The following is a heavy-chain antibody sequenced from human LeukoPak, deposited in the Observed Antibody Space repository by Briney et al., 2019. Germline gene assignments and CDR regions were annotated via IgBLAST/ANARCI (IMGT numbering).Heavy chain of an antibody. CDR2: INDRGST. V-gene: IGHV4-59*02. Sequence: SETLSLTCTVSGDSVRRYYWSWIRQPPGQGLEWLGHINDRGSTNYNPSLQGRVTISIDATKNQFSLNVNSATAADTAVYYCVRDSRYGSGWFEDGLDFWGQGTTVTVSS. CDR1: GDSVRRYY. D-gene: IGHD6-13*01. J-gene: IGHJ6*02. CDR3: VRDSRYGSGWFEDGLDF.